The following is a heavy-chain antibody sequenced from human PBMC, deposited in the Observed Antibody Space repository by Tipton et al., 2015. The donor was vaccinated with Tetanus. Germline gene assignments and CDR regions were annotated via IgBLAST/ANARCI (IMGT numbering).Heavy chain of an antibody. CDR2: INPSGRRT. Sequence: SLRLSCAVSGFTSESHYMHWVRQTPDKGLVWISRINPSGRRTDYADSVKGRFTISRDNSKNMLFLQMNSMRAEDTAVYYCTSSLNTWYYYGVDVWGQGTTVTVSS. V-gene: IGHV3-74*01. D-gene: IGHD3-16*01. J-gene: IGHJ6*02. CDR3: TSSLNTWYYYGVDV. CDR1: GFTSESHY.